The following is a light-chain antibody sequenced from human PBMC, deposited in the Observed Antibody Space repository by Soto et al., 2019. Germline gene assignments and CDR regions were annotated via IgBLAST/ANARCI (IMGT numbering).Light chain of an antibody. Sequence: QSALTQPRSVSGSPGQSVTISCTGTSSDVGGYNYVSWYQQHPGKAPKLMMYDVSKRPSGVPDRFSGYKSGNTASLTISGLQAEDEADYYCGSYAGSYTFAVFGGGTKVTVL. V-gene: IGLV2-11*01. J-gene: IGLJ2*01. CDR1: SSDVGGYNY. CDR3: GSYAGSYTFAV. CDR2: DVS.